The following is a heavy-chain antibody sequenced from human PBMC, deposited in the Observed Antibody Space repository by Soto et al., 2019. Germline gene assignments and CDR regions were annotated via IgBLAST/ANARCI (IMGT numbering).Heavy chain of an antibody. CDR3: ARGRDGYKMGDFDI. CDR1: GFTFSSYS. J-gene: IGHJ3*02. Sequence: PVGSLRLSCAASGFTFSSYSMNWVRQAPGKGLEWVSYISSSSSTIYYADSVKGRFTISRDNAKNSLYLQMNSLRDEDTAVYYCARGRDGYKMGDFDIWGQGTMVTVSS. V-gene: IGHV3-48*02. D-gene: IGHD5-12*01. CDR2: ISSSSSTI.